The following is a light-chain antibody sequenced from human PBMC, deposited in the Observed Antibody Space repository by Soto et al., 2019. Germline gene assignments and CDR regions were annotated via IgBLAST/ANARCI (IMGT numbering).Light chain of an antibody. Sequence: EIVLTQSPATLSLSPGERATLSCRASQSVSTHVGWYQQRPGQAPRLLIYDAFERATGIPDRFSGSGSGTDFTLTISSLEPEDFAVYYCQQRYNWRLITFGPGTKVDIK. CDR3: QQRYNWRLIT. CDR1: QSVSTH. CDR2: DAF. J-gene: IGKJ3*01. V-gene: IGKV3-11*01.